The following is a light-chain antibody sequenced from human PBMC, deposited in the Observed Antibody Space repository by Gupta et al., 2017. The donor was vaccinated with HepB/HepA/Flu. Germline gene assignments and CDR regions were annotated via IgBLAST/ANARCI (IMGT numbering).Light chain of an antibody. Sequence: EIVMTQSPATLSVSQGERATLSCRASQSISSNLAWYQQKPGQGPRLLIYGASTRATGIPARFSGSGSGTEFTLTISSLQSEDFAVYSCHQENDWPLTFGGGTKVEIK. CDR3: HQENDWPLT. CDR1: QSISSN. V-gene: IGKV3-15*01. J-gene: IGKJ4*01. CDR2: GAS.